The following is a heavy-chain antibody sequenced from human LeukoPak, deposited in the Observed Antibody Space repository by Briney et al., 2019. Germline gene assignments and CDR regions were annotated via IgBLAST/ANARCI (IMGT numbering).Heavy chain of an antibody. Sequence: GESLKISCKGSGYSFTSYWIGWVRQMPGKGLEWMGIIYPGDSDTRYSPSFQGQVTISADKSISTAYLQWSSLKASDTAMYYCARPGTVGRSSTSCYEVFDYWGQGTLVTVSS. CDR3: ARPGTVGRSSTSCYEVFDY. CDR2: IYPGDSDT. J-gene: IGHJ4*02. V-gene: IGHV5-51*01. CDR1: GYSFTSYW. D-gene: IGHD2-2*01.